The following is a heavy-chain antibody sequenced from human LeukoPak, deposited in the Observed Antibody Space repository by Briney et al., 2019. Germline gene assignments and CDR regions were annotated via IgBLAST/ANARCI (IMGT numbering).Heavy chain of an antibody. CDR1: GFTFGSYE. CDR2: ISTSGSTI. J-gene: IGHJ4*02. Sequence: PGGSLRLSCAASGFTFGSYEMNWVRQAPGKGLEWVSYISTSGSTIFYADSVKGRFTISRDNAKNSLYLQMISLRAEDTAVYYCAKDPGYSYGTSFDYWGQGTLVTVSS. CDR3: AKDPGYSYGTSFDY. V-gene: IGHV3-48*03. D-gene: IGHD5-18*01.